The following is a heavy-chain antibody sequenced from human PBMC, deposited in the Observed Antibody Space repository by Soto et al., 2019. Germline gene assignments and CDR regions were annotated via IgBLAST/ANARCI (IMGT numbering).Heavy chain of an antibody. V-gene: IGHV3-48*02. J-gene: IGHJ2*01. D-gene: IGHD2-2*01. CDR3: ARGPSAAAPLSDWYFDL. CDR1: GFTFSSYS. CDR2: ISSGSYNI. Sequence: GGSLRLSCTASGFTFSSYSMNWVRQAPGKGLEWVSYISSGSYNIYYADSVKGRLTISRDNAKDSLYLQMSSLRDDDSAVYYCARGPSAAAPLSDWYFDLWGRGTLVTVSS.